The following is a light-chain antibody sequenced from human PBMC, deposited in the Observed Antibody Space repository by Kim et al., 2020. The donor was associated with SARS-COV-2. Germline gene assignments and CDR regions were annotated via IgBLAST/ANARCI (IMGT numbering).Light chain of an antibody. V-gene: IGLV2-14*04. Sequence: GQCSTISCTGNSGNVGGYKYVSWYQQHPGKAPNLMIYDVSKWPSGVSNRFSGSKSGNTASLTISGLQAEDEADYYCSSYTSSSTWVFGGGTQLTVL. CDR3: SSYTSSSTWV. CDR1: SGNVGGYKY. J-gene: IGLJ3*02. CDR2: DVS.